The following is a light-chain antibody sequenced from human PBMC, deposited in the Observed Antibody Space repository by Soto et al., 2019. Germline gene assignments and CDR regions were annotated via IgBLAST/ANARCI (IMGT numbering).Light chain of an antibody. Sequence: SYELTQPPSVSVAPGKTARITCGGNNIGSKSVHWYQQKPGQAPVLVIYYDSDRPSGIPERFSGSNSGNTATLTISRVEAGDEADYYCQVWDSSSDPGVGGGTKLTVL. J-gene: IGLJ2*01. CDR2: YDS. CDR3: QVWDSSSDPG. CDR1: NIGSKS. V-gene: IGLV3-21*04.